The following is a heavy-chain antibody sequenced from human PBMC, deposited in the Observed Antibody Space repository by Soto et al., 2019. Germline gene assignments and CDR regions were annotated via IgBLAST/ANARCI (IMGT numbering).Heavy chain of an antibody. J-gene: IGHJ6*02. CDR3: ASRVDYYDILTGYYVYYYYGMDV. Sequence: SVKVSCKASGGTFSSYAISWVRQAPGQGLEWMGGIIPIFGTANYAQKFQGRVTITADESTSTTYMELSSLRSEDKAENYCASRVDYYDILTGYYVYYYYGMDVWGQGTTVTVSS. CDR1: GGTFSSYA. D-gene: IGHD3-9*01. V-gene: IGHV1-69*13. CDR2: IIPIFGTA.